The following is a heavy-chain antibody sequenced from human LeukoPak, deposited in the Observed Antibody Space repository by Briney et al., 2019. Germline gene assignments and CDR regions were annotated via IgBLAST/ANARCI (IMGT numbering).Heavy chain of an antibody. V-gene: IGHV1-3*01. CDR2: HNVGNGNV. CDR1: GFTLSTYA. J-gene: IGHJ4*02. Sequence: ASVKVSCKASGFTLSTYAIHWVRQAPGQGLEWVGCHNVGNGNVKYSQKFQGRVTITRDTSASTVYMQLSRLRPEETAIYYCARGHMVTTWKDFDYWGQGTLVALSS. CDR3: ARGHMVTTWKDFDY. D-gene: IGHD4-17*01.